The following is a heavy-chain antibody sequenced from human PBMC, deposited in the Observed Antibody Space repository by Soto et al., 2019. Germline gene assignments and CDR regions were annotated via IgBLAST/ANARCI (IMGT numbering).Heavy chain of an antibody. CDR3: AKESEVTMIVVVSHFAY. Sequence: QVQLVESGGGVVQPGRSLRLSCAASGFTFSSYGMHWVRQAPGKGLEWVAVISYDGSNKYYADSVKGRFTISRDNSKNTLCRQRNSLSAEDTAVYYCAKESEVTMIVVVSHFAYWGQGTLVTVSS. D-gene: IGHD3-22*01. CDR2: ISYDGSNK. J-gene: IGHJ4*02. V-gene: IGHV3-30*18. CDR1: GFTFSSYG.